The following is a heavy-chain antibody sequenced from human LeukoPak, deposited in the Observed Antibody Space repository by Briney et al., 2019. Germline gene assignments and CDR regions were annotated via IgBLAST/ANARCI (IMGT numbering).Heavy chain of an antibody. CDR2: IYHSGST. CDR1: GGSISSSNW. Sequence: SGTLSLTCAVSGGSISSSNWWSWVRQPPGKGLEWIGEIYHSGSTNYNPSLKSRVTISVDKSKNQFSLKLSSVTAADTAVYYCASSYGDYDPGGAFDIWGQGTMVTVSS. J-gene: IGHJ3*02. CDR3: ASSYGDYDPGGAFDI. V-gene: IGHV4-4*02. D-gene: IGHD4-17*01.